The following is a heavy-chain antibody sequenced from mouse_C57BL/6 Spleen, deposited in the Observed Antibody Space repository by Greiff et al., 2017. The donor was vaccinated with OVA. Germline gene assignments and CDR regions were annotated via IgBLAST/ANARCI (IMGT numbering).Heavy chain of an antibody. Sequence: VQLQQPGAELVRPGSSVKLSCKASGYTFTSYWMHWVKQRPIQGLEWIGNIDPSDSETNYNQKFKDKATLTVDKSSSTAYMQLSSLTSEDSAVYYCARGAYNAMDYWGQGTSVAVSS. J-gene: IGHJ4*01. D-gene: IGHD6-5*01. CDR2: IDPSDSET. CDR3: ARGAYNAMDY. CDR1: GYTFTSYW. V-gene: IGHV1-52*01.